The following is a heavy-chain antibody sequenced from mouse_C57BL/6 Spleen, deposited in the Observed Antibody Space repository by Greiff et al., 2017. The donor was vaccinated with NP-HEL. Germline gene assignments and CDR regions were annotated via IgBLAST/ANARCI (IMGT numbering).Heavy chain of an antibody. D-gene: IGHD1-1*01. CDR2: IDPENGDT. J-gene: IGHJ2*01. V-gene: IGHV14-4*01. CDR1: GFNIKDDY. Sequence: EVQLQQSGAELVRPGASVKLSCTASGFNIKDDYMHWVKQRPEQGLEWIGWIDPENGDTEYASKFQGKATITADTSSNTAYLQRSSLTSEDTAVYDCTTTVVAFDYWGQGTTLTVSS. CDR3: TTTVVAFDY.